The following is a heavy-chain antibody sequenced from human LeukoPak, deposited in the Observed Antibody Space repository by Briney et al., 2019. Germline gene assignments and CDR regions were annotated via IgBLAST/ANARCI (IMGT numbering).Heavy chain of an antibody. CDR3: ASRFLDPGGY. D-gene: IGHD3-3*01. J-gene: IGHJ4*02. Sequence: ASVKVSCKASGYTFTVYYIHWVRQAPGQGLEWMGRINPNSGSTNYAQKFQGRVTMTRDTSITTAYLELSRLKSDDTAVYYCASRFLDPGGYWGQGTLVTVSS. CDR2: INPNSGST. CDR1: GYTFTVYY. V-gene: IGHV1-2*06.